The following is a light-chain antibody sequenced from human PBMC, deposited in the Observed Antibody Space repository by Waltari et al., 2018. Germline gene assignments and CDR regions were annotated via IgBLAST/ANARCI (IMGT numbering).Light chain of an antibody. J-gene: IGKJ1*01. CDR1: STLDNY. V-gene: IGKV1-33*01. CDR2: DAS. CDR3: QQHDNLPWT. Sequence: DIQMTQSPSTLSASVGDRVTITFRATSTLDNYLAWYQQKPGEAPKVMIYDASNLETGVPSRFSGSGSGTDFTFTISSLQPEDIATYYCQQHDNLPWTFGQGTKVEIK.